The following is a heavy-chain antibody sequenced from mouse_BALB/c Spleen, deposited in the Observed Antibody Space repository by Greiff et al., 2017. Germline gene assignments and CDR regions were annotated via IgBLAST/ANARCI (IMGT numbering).Heavy chain of an antibody. CDR1: GFNIKDYY. J-gene: IGHJ4*01. V-gene: IGHV14-4*02. CDR2: IDPENGDT. Sequence: VQLQQSGAELVRSGASVKLSCTASGFNIKDYYMHWVKQRPEQGLEWIGWIDPENGDTEYAPKFQGKATMTADTSSNTAYLQLSSLTSEDTAVYYCNANASLYDYDDGMDYWGQGTSVTVSS. D-gene: IGHD2-4*01. CDR3: NANASLYDYDDGMDY.